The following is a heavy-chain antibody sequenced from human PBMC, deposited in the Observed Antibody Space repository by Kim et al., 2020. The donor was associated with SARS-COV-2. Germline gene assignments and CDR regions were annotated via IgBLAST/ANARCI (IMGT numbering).Heavy chain of an antibody. D-gene: IGHD3-3*01. J-gene: IGHJ5*02. CDR3: ARHEGPTIFGVIINLENSWFDP. Sequence: SETLSLTCTVHGVSITNSPYYWGWIRQPPGKGLEWLGNIYFSGSTHYNSSLKSRITISVDTSKNQFSLRLTSVTAADTALYYCARHEGPTIFGVIINLENSWFDPWGQGTLVTVSS. V-gene: IGHV4-39*01. CDR1: GVSITNSPYY. CDR2: IYFSGST.